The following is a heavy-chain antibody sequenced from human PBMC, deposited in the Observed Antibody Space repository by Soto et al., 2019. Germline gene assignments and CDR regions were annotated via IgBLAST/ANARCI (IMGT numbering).Heavy chain of an antibody. CDR3: AREGSYRSIDY. D-gene: IGHD3-16*02. CDR2: IIPILGIA. J-gene: IGHJ4*02. CDR1: GGTFSSYT. V-gene: IGHV1-69*04. Sequence: GASVKVSCKASGGTFSSYTISWVRQAPGQGLEWMGRIIPILGIANYAQKFQGRVTITADKSTSTAYMELSSLRSEDTAVYYCAREGSYRSIDYWGQGTLVTVSS.